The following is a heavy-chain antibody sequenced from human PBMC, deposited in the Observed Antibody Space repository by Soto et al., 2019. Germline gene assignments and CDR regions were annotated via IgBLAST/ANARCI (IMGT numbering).Heavy chain of an antibody. CDR1: GFTFTGYY. Sequence: ASVKVSCKASGFTFTGYYIHWVRQAPGQGLQWMGWINPNTGGANYAQRFQGWVTMTTDTSISTAYMDLSRLTSNDTAVYYCATRHCSSSTCYDSDYYYYGMDVWGQGTTVTVSS. CDR3: ATRHCSSSTCYDSDYYYYGMDV. D-gene: IGHD2-2*01. CDR2: INPNTGGA. J-gene: IGHJ6*02. V-gene: IGHV1-2*04.